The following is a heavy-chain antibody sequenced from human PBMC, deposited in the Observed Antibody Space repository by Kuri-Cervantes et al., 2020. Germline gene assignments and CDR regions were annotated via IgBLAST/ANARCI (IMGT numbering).Heavy chain of an antibody. D-gene: IGHD3-16*02. J-gene: IGHJ4*02. V-gene: IGHV4-34*01. CDR2: INHSGST. CDR1: GGSFSGYY. Sequence: ESLKISCAVYGGSFSGYYWSWTRQPPGKGLEWIGEINHSGSTNYNPSLKSRVTMSADTSNNQFSLKLRSVTAADTAVYYCARVVGDYWGQGTLVTVSS. CDR3: ARVVGDY.